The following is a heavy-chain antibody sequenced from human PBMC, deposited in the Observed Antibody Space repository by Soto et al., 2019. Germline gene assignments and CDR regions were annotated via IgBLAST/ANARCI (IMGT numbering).Heavy chain of an antibody. D-gene: IGHD2-15*01. Sequence: QVQLVESGGGVVQPGRSLRLSCAAYGFTFSNYAMYWVRQAPGKGLEWVAVISYDGNNKYYADSVKGRFTISRDNSKNTLYLQMNSLRAEDTAVYYCARAGCDGGTCYILGGLRYGMDVCGQGTPVTVSS. J-gene: IGHJ6*02. V-gene: IGHV3-30-3*01. CDR3: ARAGCDGGTCYILGGLRYGMDV. CDR1: GFTFSNYA. CDR2: ISYDGNNK.